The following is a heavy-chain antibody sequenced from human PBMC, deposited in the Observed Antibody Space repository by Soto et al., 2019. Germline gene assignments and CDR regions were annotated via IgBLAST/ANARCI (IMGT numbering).Heavy chain of an antibody. J-gene: IGHJ4*02. V-gene: IGHV4-59*01. CDR3: ARASDGDAAIDY. D-gene: IGHD4-17*01. CDR2: IYYSGST. Sequence: SETLSLTCTVSGGSISSYYWSWIRQPPGKGLEWIGYIYYSGSTNYNPSLKSRVTILVDTSKNQFSLKLSSVTAADTAVYYCARASDGDAAIDYWGQGTLVTVSS. CDR1: GGSISSYY.